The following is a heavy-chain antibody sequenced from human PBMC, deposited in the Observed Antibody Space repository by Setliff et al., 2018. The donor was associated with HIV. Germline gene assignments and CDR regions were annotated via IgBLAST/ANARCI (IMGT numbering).Heavy chain of an antibody. V-gene: IGHV7-4-1*02. D-gene: IGHD3-3*01. Sequence: GASVKVSCKASGYTFTDYGINWVRQAPGQGLEWMGWINTNNGNPTYAQVFTGRFVFSLDASVTTTYLHINDLRAEDIGVYYCARDGADYNFRSGTHPFDILGQGTLVTVSS. J-gene: IGHJ4*02. CDR2: INTNNGNP. CDR1: GYTFTDYG. CDR3: ARDGADYNFRSGTHPFDI.